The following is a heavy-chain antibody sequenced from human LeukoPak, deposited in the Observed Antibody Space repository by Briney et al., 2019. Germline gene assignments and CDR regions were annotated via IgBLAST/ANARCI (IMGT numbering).Heavy chain of an antibody. V-gene: IGHV3-30-3*01. CDR3: ARDHQGITMIVVVITSGLDY. CDR1: GFTPTSYA. D-gene: IGHD3-22*01. J-gene: IGHJ4*02. Sequence: GRSLRLSCAAPGFTPTSYAMHCVPQAPGAGLEWGAVISYDGSNKYYADSVKGRFTISRDNSKTTLYLQMNSLRAEDTAVYYCARDHQGITMIVVVITSGLDYWGQGTLVTVSS. CDR2: ISYDGSNK.